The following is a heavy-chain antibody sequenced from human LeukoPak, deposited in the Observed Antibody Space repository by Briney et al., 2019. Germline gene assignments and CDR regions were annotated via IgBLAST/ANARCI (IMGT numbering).Heavy chain of an antibody. Sequence: SETLSLTCTVSGGSISSYYWSWIRQPPGKGLEWIGYIYYSGSTNYNPSLKSRVTISVDTSKNQSSLKLSSVTAADTAVYYCARGDLWFGELSHFDYWGQGTLVTVSS. D-gene: IGHD3-10*01. V-gene: IGHV4-59*01. CDR2: IYYSGST. J-gene: IGHJ4*02. CDR3: ARGDLWFGELSHFDY. CDR1: GGSISSYY.